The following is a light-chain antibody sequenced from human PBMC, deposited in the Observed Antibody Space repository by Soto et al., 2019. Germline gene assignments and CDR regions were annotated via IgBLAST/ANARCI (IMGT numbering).Light chain of an antibody. Sequence: DIQMTQSPSTLSASVGDRVTITCRASQSFSSWLAWYQQKPGKAPKLLIFDASTLQTGVPSRFSDSGFGTEFTLTISSLQPDDFATYYCQQYTDYPGTFGQGTKVDIK. J-gene: IGKJ1*01. CDR1: QSFSSW. V-gene: IGKV1-5*01. CDR3: QQYTDYPGT. CDR2: DAS.